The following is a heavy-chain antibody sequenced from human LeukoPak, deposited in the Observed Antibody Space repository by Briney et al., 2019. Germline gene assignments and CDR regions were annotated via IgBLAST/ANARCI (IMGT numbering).Heavy chain of an antibody. Sequence: PGGSLRLSCAASGFTFSSYAMSWVRQAPGKGLEWVSAISGSGGSTYYADSVKGRFTISRDNSKNTLFLELSSLRPDDTAVYYCARDMPGTYSFDYWGQGTLVTVSS. CDR3: ARDMPGTYSFDY. CDR1: GFTFSSYA. J-gene: IGHJ4*02. V-gene: IGHV3-23*01. D-gene: IGHD2-2*01. CDR2: ISGSGGST.